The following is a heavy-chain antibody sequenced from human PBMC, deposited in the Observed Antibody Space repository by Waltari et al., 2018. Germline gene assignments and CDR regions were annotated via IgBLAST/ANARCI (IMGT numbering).Heavy chain of an antibody. CDR3: ARDLGSDYGNRDY. CDR1: GYTFTGYY. CDR2: INPNSCDT. Sequence: QVHLVQSGAEVKKPGASVKVSCKASGYTFTGYYIQWVRRAPGQGLEWMGTINPNSCDTNYSQKVQGRVTLTRDTSINTAYMELSSLKSDDTAVYYCARDLGSDYGNRDYWGQGTLVTVPS. D-gene: IGHD4-17*01. V-gene: IGHV1-2*02. J-gene: IGHJ4*02.